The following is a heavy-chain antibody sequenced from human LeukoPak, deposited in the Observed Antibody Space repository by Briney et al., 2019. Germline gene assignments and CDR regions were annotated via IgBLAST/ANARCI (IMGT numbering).Heavy chain of an antibody. CDR2: IYYSGST. CDR3: ARATDYYYYMDV. D-gene: IGHD5-12*01. CDR1: GGSISSSSYY. Sequence: KASETLSLTCTVSGGSISSSSYYWGWIRQPPGKGLEWIGSIYYSGSTYYNPSLKSRVTISVDTSKNQFSLKLSSVTAADTAVYYCARATDYYYYMDVWGKGTTVTVSS. V-gene: IGHV4-39*01. J-gene: IGHJ6*03.